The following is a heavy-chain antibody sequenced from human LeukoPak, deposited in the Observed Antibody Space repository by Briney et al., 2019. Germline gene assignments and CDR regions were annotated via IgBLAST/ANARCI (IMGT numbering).Heavy chain of an antibody. CDR3: AKDLSSSGWYGGCFDY. CDR1: GFTFKNYA. Sequence: GGSLRLSCAASGFTFKNYAMIWVRQAPGKGLEWVAVISYDGSNKYYADSVKGRFTISRDNSKNTLYLQMNSLRAEDTAVYYCAKDLSSSGWYGGCFDYWGQGTLVTVSS. CDR2: ISYDGSNK. J-gene: IGHJ4*02. D-gene: IGHD6-19*01. V-gene: IGHV3-30*18.